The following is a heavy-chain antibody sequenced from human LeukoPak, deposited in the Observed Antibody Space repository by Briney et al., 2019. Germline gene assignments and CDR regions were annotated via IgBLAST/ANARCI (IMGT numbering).Heavy chain of an antibody. Sequence: PGGSLRLSCAASGFTVSSNYMSWVRQAPGKGLEWVSVIYSGGSTYYADSVKGRFTISRDNSKNTLYLQMNSLRAEDTAVYYCAREKNSYDSSGYLWGEGAFDIWGQGTMVTVSS. V-gene: IGHV3-53*01. CDR2: IYSGGST. D-gene: IGHD3-22*01. CDR3: AREKNSYDSSGYLWGEGAFDI. CDR1: GFTVSSNY. J-gene: IGHJ3*02.